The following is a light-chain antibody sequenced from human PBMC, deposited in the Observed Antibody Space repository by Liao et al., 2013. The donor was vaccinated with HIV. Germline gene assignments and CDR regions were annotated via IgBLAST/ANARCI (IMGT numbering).Light chain of an antibody. Sequence: SYVLTQPPSVSVAPGKTARITCGTNNIGSKSVHWYQQRPGQAPVLVIYYDSGRPSGIPERFSGSSSGTMATLTISGAQVEDEADYYCSSTDSSANHIDVFGGGTKLTVL. CDR2: YDS. V-gene: IGLV3-21*01. CDR3: SSTDSSANHIDV. J-gene: IGLJ2*01. CDR1: NIGSKS.